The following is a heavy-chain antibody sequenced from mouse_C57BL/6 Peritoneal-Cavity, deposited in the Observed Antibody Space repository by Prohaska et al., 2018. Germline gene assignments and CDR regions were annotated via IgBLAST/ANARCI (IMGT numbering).Heavy chain of an antibody. V-gene: IGHV1-53*01. CDR2: INPSNGGT. CDR1: GYTFTSYW. J-gene: IGHJ3*01. CDR3: VRRWDERAWFAY. Sequence: QVQLQQPGTELVKPGASVKLSCKASGYTFTSYWIHWVKQRPGQGLEWIGNINPSNGGTNYKEKFKTKATLTVDKSSSTAYMQLSSLTSEDSAVYYMVRRWDERAWFAYWGQGTLVTVSA. D-gene: IGHD4-1*01.